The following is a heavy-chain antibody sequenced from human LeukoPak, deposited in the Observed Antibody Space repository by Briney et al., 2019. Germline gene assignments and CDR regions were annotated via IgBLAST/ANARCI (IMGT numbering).Heavy chain of an antibody. V-gene: IGHV3-30*03. J-gene: IGHJ4*02. Sequence: GGSLRLSCAASGFTFSRYGMHWVRQAPGKGLEWVAVISYDGSNKYYADSVKGRFTISRDNSKDTLYLQMNSLRAEDTAVYYCARSYYGSGSQDYWGQGTLVTVSS. CDR3: ARSYYGSGSQDY. D-gene: IGHD3-10*01. CDR2: ISYDGSNK. CDR1: GFTFSRYG.